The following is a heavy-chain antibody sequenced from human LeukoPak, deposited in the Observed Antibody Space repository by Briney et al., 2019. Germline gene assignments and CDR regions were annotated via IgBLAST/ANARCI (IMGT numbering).Heavy chain of an antibody. J-gene: IGHJ5*02. V-gene: IGHV3-30-3*01. Sequence: GGSLRLSCAASGFTFSTYAMHWVRQAPDKGLEWVAIISYDGSNEYYADSVKGRFTISRDNSKNTLYLQMNSLRPEDTAVYYCARRAARSIYWFDPWGQGTLVTVSS. CDR1: GFTFSTYA. CDR3: ARRAARSIYWFDP. D-gene: IGHD6-6*01. CDR2: ISYDGSNE.